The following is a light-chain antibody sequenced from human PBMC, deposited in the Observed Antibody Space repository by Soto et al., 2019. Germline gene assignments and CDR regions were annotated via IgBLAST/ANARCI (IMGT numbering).Light chain of an antibody. CDR1: QSVSSSY. J-gene: IGKJ1*01. CDR3: QQYNNWPRWT. CDR2: GAS. V-gene: IGKV3-15*01. Sequence: IVLTQYTGTLSLSPGERATLSCRASQSVSSSYLAWYQQKPGQAPRLLIYGASTRATGIPARFSGSGSGTEFTLTISSLQSEDFAVYYCQQYNNWPRWTFGQGTKVDIK.